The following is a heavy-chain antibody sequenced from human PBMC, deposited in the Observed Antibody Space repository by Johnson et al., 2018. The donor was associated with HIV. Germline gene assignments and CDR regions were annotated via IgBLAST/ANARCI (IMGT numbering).Heavy chain of an antibody. Sequence: VQLVESGGGLVQPGGSLRLACAASGFTFSRYAMSWVRQAPGKGLEWVSAISGSGGSTYYADSVKGRFTISRDNSKNTLYVQMNSLRAEDTAVYFCARVTKYYFDSSVDAFDIWGQGTVVTVSS. D-gene: IGHD3-22*01. V-gene: IGHV3-23*04. CDR2: ISGSGGST. CDR1: GFTFSRYA. J-gene: IGHJ3*02. CDR3: ARVTKYYFDSSVDAFDI.